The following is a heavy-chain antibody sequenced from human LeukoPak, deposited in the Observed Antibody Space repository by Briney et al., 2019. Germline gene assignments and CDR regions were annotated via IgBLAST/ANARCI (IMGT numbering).Heavy chain of an antibody. J-gene: IGHJ4*02. D-gene: IGHD4/OR15-4a*01. CDR3: ARRAGAYSHPYDY. CDR2: IYPGDSDP. V-gene: IGHV5-51*01. CDR1: GYRFTTYW. Sequence: GESLKISCKGSGYRFTTYWIGWVRQMPGKGLEWMGIIYPGDSDPRYSPSFQGQVTISADESITTAYLQWSSLKASDTAMYYCARRAGAYSHPYDYWGQGTLVTVSS.